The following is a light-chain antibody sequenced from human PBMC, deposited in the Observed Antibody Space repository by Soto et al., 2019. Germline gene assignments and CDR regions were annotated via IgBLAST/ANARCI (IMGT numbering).Light chain of an antibody. J-gene: IGKJ1*01. CDR1: QSVNKW. CDR3: QQSDTTPWT. V-gene: IGKV1-5*01. CDR2: DAS. Sequence: DIQMTQSPSTLSASVGDRVTITCRASQSVNKWLAWFQQKPGKVPKLLIFDASTLQTGVPSRFGGGGSGTEFTLTISGLQPDDFATYDCQQSDTTPWTFGQGTKVDIK.